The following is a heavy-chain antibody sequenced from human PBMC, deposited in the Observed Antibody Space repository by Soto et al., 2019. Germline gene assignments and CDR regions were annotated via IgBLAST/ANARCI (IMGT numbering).Heavy chain of an antibody. CDR3: ASFGYDSSGYDAFDI. CDR2: ISSSGSTI. Sequence: GSLRLSCTASGFTFSDYYMSWIRQAPGKGLEWVSYISSSGSTIYYADSVKGRFTISRDNAKNSLYLQMNSLRAEETAVYYCASFGYDSSGYDAFDIWGQGTMVTVSS. V-gene: IGHV3-11*01. J-gene: IGHJ3*02. CDR1: GFTFSDYY. D-gene: IGHD3-22*01.